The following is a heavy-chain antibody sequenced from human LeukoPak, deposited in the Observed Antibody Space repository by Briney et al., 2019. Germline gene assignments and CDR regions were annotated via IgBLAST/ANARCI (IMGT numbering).Heavy chain of an antibody. CDR1: GGPFSGYY. D-gene: IGHD3-10*01. CDR2: INHSGST. V-gene: IGHV4-34*01. J-gene: IGHJ4*02. CDR3: ARRRFYFTSGSYYPY. Sequence: KPSGTLSLTCAVYGGPFSGYYWSWIRQPPGKGLEWIGEINHSGSTNYNPSLKSRVSISVDTSNNQFSLKLRSVTAADTAVYYCARRRFYFTSGSYYPYWGQGTLVTVSS.